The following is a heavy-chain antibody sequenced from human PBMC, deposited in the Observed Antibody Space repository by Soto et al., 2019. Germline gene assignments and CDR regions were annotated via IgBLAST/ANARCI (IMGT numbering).Heavy chain of an antibody. Sequence: QVQLVQSGAEVKKPGSSVKVSCKASGGTFSSYAISWVRQAPGQGLEWMGGINPIFGTANYAQKFQGRVTITADEYTSTAYMERSRLRAEDTAVYYCARVMTGSYYFDYWGQGTLVTVSS. V-gene: IGHV1-69*01. J-gene: IGHJ4*02. CDR3: ARVMTGSYYFDY. D-gene: IGHD3-10*01. CDR2: INPIFGTA. CDR1: GGTFSSYA.